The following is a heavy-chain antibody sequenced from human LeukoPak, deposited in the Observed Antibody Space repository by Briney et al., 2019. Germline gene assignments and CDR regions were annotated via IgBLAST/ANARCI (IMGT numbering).Heavy chain of an antibody. CDR2: INPSGGST. CDR3: ARERSCSSTSCFDAFDI. V-gene: IGHV1-46*01. CDR1: GYTFTSYY. J-gene: IGHJ3*02. Sequence: ASVKVSCKASGYTFTSYYMHWVRQAPGQGLEWMGIINPSGGSTSYAQKFQGRATMTRDTSTSTVYMELSSLRSEDTAVYYCARERSCSSTSCFDAFDIWGQGTMVTVSS. D-gene: IGHD2-2*01.